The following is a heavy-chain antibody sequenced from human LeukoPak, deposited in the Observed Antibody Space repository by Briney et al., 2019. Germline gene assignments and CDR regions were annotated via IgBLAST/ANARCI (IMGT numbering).Heavy chain of an antibody. CDR2: SSSSGGSI. CDR1: GFTFSSYA. D-gene: IGHD1-1*01. Sequence: GGSLTLSCAASGFTFSSYAMNWVRQAPAKGGEWVERSSSSGGSIYYAGSVEGRLTISRDNSKNTPYLETNRLRPEDTAVYYCAKALAGTEAFDIWGQGAMVTVSS. CDR3: AKALAGTEAFDI. J-gene: IGHJ3*02. V-gene: IGHV3-23*01.